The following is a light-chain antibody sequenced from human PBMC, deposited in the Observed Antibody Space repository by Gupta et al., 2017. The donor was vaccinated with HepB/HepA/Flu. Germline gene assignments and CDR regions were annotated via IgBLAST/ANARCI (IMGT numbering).Light chain of an antibody. J-gene: IGLJ2*01. CDR2: EVS. Sequence: SALTQPPSPSGAPGQSVTISCTGISSAFGIHNYVSWYQQHPGKAPKLIIYEVSKRPSGVPDRFSGSKSGNTASLTISGLQVEDEADYYCSSDAGRNNVVFGGGTKLTVL. CDR1: SSAFGIHNY. CDR3: SSDAGRNNVV. V-gene: IGLV2-8*01.